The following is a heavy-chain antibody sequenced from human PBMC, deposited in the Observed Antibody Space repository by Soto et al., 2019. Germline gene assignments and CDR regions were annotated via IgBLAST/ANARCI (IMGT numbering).Heavy chain of an antibody. CDR1: GFTFSSYG. J-gene: IGHJ6*04. CDR2: ISYDGSNK. CDR3: AKAFVGKQLVAYYGMDV. D-gene: IGHD6-6*01. Sequence: QVQLVESGGGAVQPGRSLRLSCAASGFTFSSYGMHWVRQAPGKGLEWVAVISYDGSNKYYADSVKGRFTISRDNSKNTLYLQRNSRRAEDTAVYYCAKAFVGKQLVAYYGMDVWGKGTTFTVSS. V-gene: IGHV3-30*18.